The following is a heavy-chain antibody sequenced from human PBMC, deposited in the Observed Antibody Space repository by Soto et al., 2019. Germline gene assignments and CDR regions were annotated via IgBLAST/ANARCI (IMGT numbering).Heavy chain of an antibody. Sequence: QVHLVESGGGLVKPGGSLRLSCTASGFTFSHFHMNWIRQAPGRGLEWISYIRTRGSTIHYVDSVKGRFTISRDNAKNSLYLHLNSLRADDTAVYYCARDRVKVWVDYWGQGTLGTVSS. CDR1: GFTFSHFH. CDR2: IRTRGSTI. D-gene: IGHD3-16*01. V-gene: IGHV3-11*01. CDR3: ARDRVKVWVDY. J-gene: IGHJ4*02.